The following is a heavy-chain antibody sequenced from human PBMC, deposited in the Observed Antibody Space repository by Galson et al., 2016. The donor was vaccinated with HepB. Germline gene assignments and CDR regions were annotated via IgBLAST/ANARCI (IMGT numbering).Heavy chain of an antibody. D-gene: IGHD3-10*02. Sequence: SLRLSCAASGFTFSPYSMNWVRQAPGKGLEWVSYISSGSATTYYADSVKGRFTISRDNAKNSLYLQMNSLRDEDTAVYYCARDISNVRGSSWYFVLWGRGTLVTVSS. CDR2: ISSGSATT. V-gene: IGHV3-48*02. J-gene: IGHJ2*01. CDR3: ARDISNVRGSSWYFVL. CDR1: GFTFSPYS.